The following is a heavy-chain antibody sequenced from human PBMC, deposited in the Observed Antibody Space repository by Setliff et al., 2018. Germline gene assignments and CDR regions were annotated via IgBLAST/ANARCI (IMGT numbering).Heavy chain of an antibody. V-gene: IGHV1-18*01. J-gene: IGHJ4*02. Sequence: ASVKVSCKASGYTFTSYDISWVRQAPGQGLEWMGWIGAYNGNTYNAHKFQGRVTMTSDTSTSTAYMELRSLRSDDTAVYYCARDYGDVDTAMVTGSYGCRSESFYFDYWGQGTLVTVSS. CDR1: GYTFTSYD. CDR2: IGAYNGNT. D-gene: IGHD5-18*01. CDR3: ARDYGDVDTAMVTGSYGCRSESFYFDY.